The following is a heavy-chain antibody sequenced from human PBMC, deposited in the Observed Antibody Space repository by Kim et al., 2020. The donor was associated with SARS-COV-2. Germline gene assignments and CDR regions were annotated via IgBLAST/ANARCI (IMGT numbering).Heavy chain of an antibody. CDR3: ARDQEKTAPVGPNFDY. D-gene: IGHD1-26*01. Sequence: ASVKVSCKASGYTFTSYGISWVRQAPGQGLEWMGWISAYNGNTNYAQKLQGRVTMTTDTSTSTAYMELRSLRSDDTAVYYCARDQEKTAPVGPNFDYWGQGSLVTVSS. V-gene: IGHV1-18*01. CDR1: GYTFTSYG. J-gene: IGHJ4*02. CDR2: ISAYNGNT.